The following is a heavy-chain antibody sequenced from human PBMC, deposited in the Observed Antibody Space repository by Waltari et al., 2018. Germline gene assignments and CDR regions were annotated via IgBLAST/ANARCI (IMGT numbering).Heavy chain of an antibody. D-gene: IGHD3-3*01. V-gene: IGHV3-11*04. J-gene: IGHJ6*02. CDR1: GGSISSYY. Sequence: QVQLQESGPGLVKPSETLSLTCTVSGGSISSYYWSWIRQPPGKGLEWVSYISSSGSTIYYSDSVKGRFTISRDNAKNSLYLQMNSLRAEDTAVYYCARDRVLRFLEWLPDYYYGMDVWGQGTTVTVSS. CDR2: ISSSGSTI. CDR3: ARDRVLRFLEWLPDYYYGMDV.